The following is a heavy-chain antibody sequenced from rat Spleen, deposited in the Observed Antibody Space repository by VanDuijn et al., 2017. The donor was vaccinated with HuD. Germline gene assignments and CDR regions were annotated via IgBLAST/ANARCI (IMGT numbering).Heavy chain of an antibody. J-gene: IGHJ2*01. CDR2: ISPGGGDT. D-gene: IGHD1-6*01. CDR1: GFTFSDSG. V-gene: IGHV5S14*01. Sequence: EVQLVESGGDLVQPGRSLRLSCAASGFTFSDSGMAWVRQTPTQGLEWVASISPGGGDTYYRDSVKGRFTISRDNAKNTQYLQMDSLRSEDTATYYCTNVYYGLFNYWGLGVMVTVSS. CDR3: TNVYYGLFNY.